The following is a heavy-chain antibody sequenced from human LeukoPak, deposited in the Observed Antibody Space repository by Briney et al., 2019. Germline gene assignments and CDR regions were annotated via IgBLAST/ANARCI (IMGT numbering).Heavy chain of an antibody. CDR2: MSGTDTTR. J-gene: IGHJ4*02. D-gene: IGHD3-22*01. Sequence: QTGGSLRLSWAASGFTFSSYSMNWGRQAPGKWREWVAYMSGTDTTRYYADSVRGRFTISRDNAKNSLYLQMSSLRVEDTALYYCTTLGYHLDSWGQGTPVTVSS. CDR1: GFTFSSYS. CDR3: TTLGYHLDS. V-gene: IGHV3-48*04.